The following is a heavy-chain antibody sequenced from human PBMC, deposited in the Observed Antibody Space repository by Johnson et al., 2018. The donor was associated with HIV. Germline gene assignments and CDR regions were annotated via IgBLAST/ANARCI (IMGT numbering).Heavy chain of an antibody. J-gene: IGHJ3*02. Sequence: LLVESGGGVVRPGGSLRLSCAASGFTFSTSTMSWVRQAPGKGLEWVSVIYSGGSTYYADSMKGRFTISRDNSKNTLYLQMNSLRPEDTAVYYCARLTWDQNRGWDAFDIWGQGTMVTVSS. V-gene: IGHV3-66*02. CDR1: GFTFSTST. CDR3: ARLTWDQNRGWDAFDI. D-gene: IGHD1-26*01. CDR2: IYSGGST.